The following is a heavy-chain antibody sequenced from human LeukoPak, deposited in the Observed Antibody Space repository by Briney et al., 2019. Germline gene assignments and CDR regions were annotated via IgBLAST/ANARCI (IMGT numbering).Heavy chain of an antibody. CDR1: GGSVSDHY. Sequence: PSETLSLTCSVSGGSVSDHYWTWIRQPAGKGLEWIGRIYTSGSTNYNPSLKSRLTISVDKSKNQFSLRLNSVTAADTAVYYCARVGGAASTLSAFDIWGQGTMVTVSS. D-gene: IGHD2-21*01. V-gene: IGHV4-4*07. CDR2: IYTSGST. CDR3: ARVGGAASTLSAFDI. J-gene: IGHJ3*02.